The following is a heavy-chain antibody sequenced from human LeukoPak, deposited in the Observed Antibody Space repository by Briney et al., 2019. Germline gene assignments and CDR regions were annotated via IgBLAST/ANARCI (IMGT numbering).Heavy chain of an antibody. D-gene: IGHD3-16*01. CDR1: GFTFSDSA. J-gene: IGHJ5*02. CDR2: IRGKGYSDPP. V-gene: IGHV3-73*01. CDR3: TVPQSGGNWFDP. Sequence: GSLRLSCAASGFTFSDSAIHWVRQASGKGLEWVGRIRGKGYSDPPAYAASVKGRFTISRDDSKSTAYLQMNRLKAEDTAVYYCTVPQSGGNWFDPWGPGTLVTVSS.